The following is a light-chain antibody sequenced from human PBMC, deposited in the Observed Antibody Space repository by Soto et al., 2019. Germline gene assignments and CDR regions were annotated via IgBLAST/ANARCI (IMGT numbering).Light chain of an antibody. V-gene: IGKV1-5*01. CDR3: QQYNSYWT. J-gene: IGKJ1*01. Sequence: DIEMTQSPSTLSASVGDRVTITCRASQSISTWLAWHQQKPGKAPKVLIYDASNLENGVPSRFSGSGSGTEFTLTISSLQPDDYATYYCQQYNSYWTFDQGTKVEIK. CDR2: DAS. CDR1: QSISTW.